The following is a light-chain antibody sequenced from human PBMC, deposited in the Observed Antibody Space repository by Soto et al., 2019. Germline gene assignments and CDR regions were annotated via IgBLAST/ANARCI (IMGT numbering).Light chain of an antibody. J-gene: IGLJ3*02. CDR1: SSNIGAGYD. CDR2: GNS. V-gene: IGLV1-40*01. Sequence: QSVLTQPPSVSGAPGQRVTISCTGSSSNIGAGYDVHWYQQLPGAAPKLLIYGNSNRPSGVPDRFSGSKSGTSASLAISGLRSEDEADYYCAAWDDSLRWVFGGGTKLTVL. CDR3: AAWDDSLRWV.